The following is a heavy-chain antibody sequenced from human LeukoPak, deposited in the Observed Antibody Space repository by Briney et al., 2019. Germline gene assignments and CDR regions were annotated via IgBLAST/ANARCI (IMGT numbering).Heavy chain of an antibody. CDR2: INPNSGGT. V-gene: IGHV1-2*02. CDR3: ARYDFWSGYSDV. D-gene: IGHD3-3*01. Sequence: ASVKVSCKASGYTFTGYYMHWVRQAPGQGLEWMGWINPNSGGTNYAQEFQGRVTMTRDTSISTAYMELSRLRSDDTAVYYCARYDFWSGYSDVWGKGTTVTVSS. J-gene: IGHJ6*04. CDR1: GYTFTGYY.